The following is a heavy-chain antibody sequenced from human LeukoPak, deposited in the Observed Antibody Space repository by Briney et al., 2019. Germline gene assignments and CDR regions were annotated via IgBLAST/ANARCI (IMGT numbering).Heavy chain of an antibody. J-gene: IGHJ4*02. D-gene: IGHD3-10*01. CDR2: INSGGST. CDR1: GFTVSSNY. V-gene: IGHV3-53*01. CDR3: ARDLYYYGSGSDNFLYY. Sequence: GGSLRLSCAASGFTVSSNYMNWVRQAPGQGLEWVSVINSGGSTHYADSVKGRFTISRDNSKNTLYLQMNSLRAEDTAVYYCARDLYYYGSGSDNFLYYWGQGTLVTVSS.